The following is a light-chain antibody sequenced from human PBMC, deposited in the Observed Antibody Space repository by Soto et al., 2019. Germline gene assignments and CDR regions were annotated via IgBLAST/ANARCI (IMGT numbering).Light chain of an antibody. CDR1: QSISSSY. V-gene: IGKV3-20*01. CDR2: GAS. CDR3: QQYGSSSWT. J-gene: IGKJ1*01. Sequence: EIVLTQSPGTLSLSPGKRATRSCRASQSISSSYLAWYQQRPGQAPRLLIYGASSRATGIPDRFSGSGSGTEFTLTISRLEPEDFAVYYCQQYGSSSWTFGQGTRGDIK.